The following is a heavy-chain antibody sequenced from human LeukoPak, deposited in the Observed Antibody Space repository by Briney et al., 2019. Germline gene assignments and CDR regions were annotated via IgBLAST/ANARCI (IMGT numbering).Heavy chain of an antibody. J-gene: IGHJ4*02. CDR2: TSSSDAGT. V-gene: IGHV3-23*01. D-gene: IGHD5-18*01. Sequence: GGSLRLSCAASGFTLSTYAMSWVRQTPGKGLEWVAATSSSDAGTYHADSVKGRFTISRDNSKNTLYLQMNSLRAEDTAVYYCARDTGSTAMVPSFDYWGQGTLVTVSS. CDR1: GFTLSTYA. CDR3: ARDTGSTAMVPSFDY.